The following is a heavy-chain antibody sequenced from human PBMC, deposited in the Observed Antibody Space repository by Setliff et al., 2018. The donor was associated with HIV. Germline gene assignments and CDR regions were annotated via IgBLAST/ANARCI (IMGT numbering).Heavy chain of an antibody. D-gene: IGHD4-4*01. Sequence: PGGSLRLSCATTGFTFSSDGMTWVRQAPGKGLEWVAIISYDGTKTHYSDSVKGRFTISRDNAKNAVYLQMNSLRAEDTAVYYCTRVVGGNLYPSAFDIWAQGTMVTVSS. V-gene: IGHV3-30*03. CDR3: TRVVGGNLYPSAFDI. CDR1: GFTFSSDG. CDR2: ISYDGTKT. J-gene: IGHJ3*02.